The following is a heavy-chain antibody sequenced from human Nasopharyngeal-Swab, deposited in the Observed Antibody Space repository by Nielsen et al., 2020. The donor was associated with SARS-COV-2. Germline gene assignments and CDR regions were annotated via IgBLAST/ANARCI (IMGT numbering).Heavy chain of an antibody. CDR2: IYYSGST. V-gene: IGHV4-59*01. CDR3: ARVIRQWLFGFDY. Sequence: SETLSLTCTVSGGSISSYYWSWIRQPPGKGLEWIGYIYYSGSTNYNPSLKSRVTISVDTSKNQFSLKLSSVTAADTAVYYCARVIRQWLFGFDYWGQGTLVTVSS. D-gene: IGHD6-19*01. CDR1: GGSISSYY. J-gene: IGHJ4*02.